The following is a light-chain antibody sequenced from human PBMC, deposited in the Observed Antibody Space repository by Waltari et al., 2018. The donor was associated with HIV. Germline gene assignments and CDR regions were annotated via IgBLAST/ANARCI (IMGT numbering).Light chain of an antibody. CDR1: TSNIGRNY. J-gene: IGLJ1*01. CDR2: RNK. V-gene: IGLV1-47*01. Sequence: QSVLTQPLSASETPGRSLNISCSGGTSNIGRNYVFWYQQVAGLAPRLLVYRNKQRPSGARDRFSGFRSGTSASLVISGLRADDEAQYYCASWDDGLSGHVFGSGTMVFVL. CDR3: ASWDDGLSGHV.